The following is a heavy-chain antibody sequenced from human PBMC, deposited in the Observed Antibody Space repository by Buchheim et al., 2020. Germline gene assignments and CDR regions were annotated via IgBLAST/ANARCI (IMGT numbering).Heavy chain of an antibody. Sequence: EVQLLESGGDLVQPGGSLRLSCAASGFNFRSYAMRWVRQAPGKGPEWVSGISGDGTSTNYADSVKGRFTISRDNSKNTLYLQMNSLRAEDTAVYYCAKDRDQYSSSWYYFDYWGQGTL. D-gene: IGHD6-13*01. CDR1: GFNFRSYA. J-gene: IGHJ4*02. V-gene: IGHV3-23*01. CDR2: ISGDGTST. CDR3: AKDRDQYSSSWYYFDY.